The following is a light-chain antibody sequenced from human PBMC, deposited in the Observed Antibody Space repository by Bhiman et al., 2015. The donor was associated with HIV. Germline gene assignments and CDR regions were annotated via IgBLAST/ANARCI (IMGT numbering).Light chain of an antibody. CDR3: SSKTTSPTFHVL. J-gene: IGLJ2*01. Sequence: QSILTQPRSASGTPGQRVTISCSGSSSNIGSNTGNWYQQVPGTAPKLLIYSNNERPSGVPDRFSGSKSGTSASLAISGLQAEDEGDYYCSSKTTSPTFHVLFGGGTKLTVL. CDR1: SSNIGSNT. V-gene: IGLV1-44*01. CDR2: SNN.